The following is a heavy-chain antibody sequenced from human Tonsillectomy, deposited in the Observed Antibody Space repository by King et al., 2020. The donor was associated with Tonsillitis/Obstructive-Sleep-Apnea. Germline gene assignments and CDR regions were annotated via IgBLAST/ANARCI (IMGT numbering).Heavy chain of an antibody. Sequence: VQLQQWGAGLLKPSETLSLTCAVYGGSFSGYYWSWIRQPPGKGLEWIGEINHSGSTNYNPSLKSRVTISVDTSKNQFSLKLSSVTAADTAVYYCAGGSTVTTNYYYYYYMEVWGKGTTVTVSS. CDR1: GGSFSGYY. CDR2: INHSGST. CDR3: AGGSTVTTNYYYYYYMEV. V-gene: IGHV4-34*01. D-gene: IGHD4-11*01. J-gene: IGHJ6*03.